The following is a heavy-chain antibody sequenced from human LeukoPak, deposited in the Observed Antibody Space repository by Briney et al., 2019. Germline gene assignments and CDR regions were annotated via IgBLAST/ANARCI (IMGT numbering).Heavy chain of an antibody. CDR1: GDSISRSTYY. CDR3: ARSSGTGTVSY. J-gene: IGHJ4*02. D-gene: IGHD6-25*01. Sequence: SETLSLTCTVSGDSISRSTYYWARIRQPPGKGLEWIGSVYYGRSPYFNPSLEIRATISVDTSKNHFSLKMGSVTAAATAVYYCARSSGTGTVSYWGQGTLVTGSS. CDR2: VYYGRSP. V-gene: IGHV4-39*02.